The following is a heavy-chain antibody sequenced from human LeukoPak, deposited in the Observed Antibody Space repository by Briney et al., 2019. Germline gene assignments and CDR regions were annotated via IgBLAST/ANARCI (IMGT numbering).Heavy chain of an antibody. D-gene: IGHD3-22*01. CDR1: GYTFTGYY. J-gene: IGHJ4*02. CDR3: ARDYYYDSSGYPGNY. CDR2: INTNTGNP. Sequence: ASVKVSCKASGYTFTGYYIHWVRQAPGQGLEWMGWINTNTGNPTYAQGFTGRFVFSLDTSVSTAYLQISSLKAEDTAVYYCARDYYYDSSGYPGNYWGQGTLVTVSS. V-gene: IGHV7-4-1*02.